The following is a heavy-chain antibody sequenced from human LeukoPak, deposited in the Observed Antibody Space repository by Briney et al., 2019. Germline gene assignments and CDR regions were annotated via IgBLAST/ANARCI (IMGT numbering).Heavy chain of an antibody. CDR3: ARERYSSAMNFDY. V-gene: IGHV3-7*03. CDR2: IKQDGSDK. J-gene: IGHJ4*02. D-gene: IGHD6-19*01. CDR1: GFTFTKYW. Sequence: GGSLRLSCAASGFTFTKYWMTRVRQAPGKGLEWVGNIKQDGSDKNYMDSVKGRFTISRDNAKNSVYLQMNSLRAEDTAVYYCARERYSSAMNFDYWGQGTLVTVSS.